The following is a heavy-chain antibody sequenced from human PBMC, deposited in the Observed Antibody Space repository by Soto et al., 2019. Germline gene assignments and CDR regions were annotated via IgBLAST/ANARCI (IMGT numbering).Heavy chain of an antibody. J-gene: IGHJ6*02. V-gene: IGHV1-69*01. CDR2: IVPIFGTT. Sequence: QVQLLQAGAEVKKPGSSVKVSCTVSGGIFRRYAISWVRQAPGQGLEWLGGIVPIFGTTNYAQKFQGRVTITADESTSKAYEDPSSLRSDHTAGDYCSRPEGGSYSPTPHYYYALDLWGQGNTV. D-gene: IGHD3-16*01. CDR1: GGIFRRYA. CDR3: SRPEGGSYSPTPHYYYALDL.